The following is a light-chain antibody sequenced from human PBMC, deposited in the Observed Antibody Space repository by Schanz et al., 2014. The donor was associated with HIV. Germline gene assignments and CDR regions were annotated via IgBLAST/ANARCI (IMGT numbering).Light chain of an antibody. CDR3: QQTHSVPLT. CDR1: QSISNW. V-gene: IGKV1-12*01. Sequence: DIQMTQSPSFVSASVGDRVTITCRASQSISNWLAWYQQKPGKAPNILISAASDLQSGAPSRFSGSGSGTDFTLTISSLQREDFATYYCQQTHSVPLTFGGGTKVEIK. J-gene: IGKJ4*01. CDR2: AAS.